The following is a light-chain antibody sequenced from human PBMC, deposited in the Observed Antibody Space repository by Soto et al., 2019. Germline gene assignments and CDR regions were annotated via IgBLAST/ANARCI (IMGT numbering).Light chain of an antibody. J-gene: IGLJ3*02. CDR1: SSDIGGYNY. Sequence: QSALTQPASVSGSPGQSITISCTGTSSDIGGYNYVSWYQQHPGNPPKLMIYEVSNRPSGVSNRFFGSKSGNTASLTISGLQAEDEADYYCSSHTTSNTQVFGGGTKLTVL. V-gene: IGLV2-14*01. CDR3: SSHTTSNTQV. CDR2: EVS.